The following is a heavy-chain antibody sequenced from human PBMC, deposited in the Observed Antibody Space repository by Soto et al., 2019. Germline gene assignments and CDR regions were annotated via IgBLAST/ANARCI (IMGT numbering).Heavy chain of an antibody. J-gene: IGHJ5*02. Sequence: QITLKESGPTLVEPTQTLTLTCAFSGFSLSTSGVGVGWVRQPPGKALEWLAFIYWDDDKRYSPSLKTRLTIIQHTSINQVVITMINSDTVDHAKYYCAYRQDFRGSWASGWFNPSGQGTLVTVSS. CDR1: GFSLSTSGVG. CDR3: AYRQDFRGSWASGWFNP. V-gene: IGHV2-5*02. D-gene: IGHD6-13*01. CDR2: IYWDDDK.